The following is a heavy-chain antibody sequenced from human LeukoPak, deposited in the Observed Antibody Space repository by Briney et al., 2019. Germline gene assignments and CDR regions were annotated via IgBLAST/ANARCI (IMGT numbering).Heavy chain of an antibody. CDR2: ISAYNGNT. CDR1: GYTFTSYG. J-gene: IGHJ4*02. D-gene: IGHD3-22*01. V-gene: IGHV1-18*01. CDR3: ARSHGQIYYDSSGYYCPY. Sequence: ASVKVSCKASGYTFTSYGISWVRQAPGQGLEWMGWISAYNGNTNYAQKLQGRVTMTTETSKTTAYMELRSVRSDDTAVYYCARSHGQIYYDSSGYYCPYWGQGTLVTVSS.